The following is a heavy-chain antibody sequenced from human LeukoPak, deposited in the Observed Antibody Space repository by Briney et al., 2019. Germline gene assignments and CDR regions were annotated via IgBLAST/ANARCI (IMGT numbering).Heavy chain of an antibody. CDR1: GGSISNYY. D-gene: IGHD6-13*01. Sequence: SETLSLTCTLSGGSISNYYWSWMRRSPGKGLEWIGYIYYSGTTNYNPSLKSRMSLSVDTSKNQFSLKLASVTAADTAVYYCARSDTNAWYDYWGPGTLVTVSS. CDR2: IYYSGTT. V-gene: IGHV4-59*01. J-gene: IGHJ4*02. CDR3: ARSDTNAWYDY.